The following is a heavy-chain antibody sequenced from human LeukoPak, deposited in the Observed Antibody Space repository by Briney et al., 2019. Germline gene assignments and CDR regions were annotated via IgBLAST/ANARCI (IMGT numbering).Heavy chain of an antibody. V-gene: IGHV4-59*01. CDR2: IYYSGST. CDR1: GGSISSYY. D-gene: IGHD6-19*01. J-gene: IGHJ3*02. CDR3: ARQSGWADAFDI. Sequence: SETLSLTCTVSGGSISSYYWSWIRQPPGKGLEWIGYIYYSGSTNYNPSLKSRVTISVDTSKNQFSLKLSSVTAADTAVYYCARQSGWADAFDIWGQGTMVTVSS.